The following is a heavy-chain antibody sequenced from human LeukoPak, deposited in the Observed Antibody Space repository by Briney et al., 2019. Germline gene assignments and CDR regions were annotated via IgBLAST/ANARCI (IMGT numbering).Heavy chain of an antibody. CDR3: ARAPKGSGWGLYYFDY. Sequence: SETLSLTCTVSGGSVSSSDYYWGWIRQPPGKGLEWIGSIYYSGSTYYNPSLKSRVTISVDTSKNQFSLKLSSVTAADTAVYYCARAPKGSGWGLYYFDYWGQGTLVTVSS. D-gene: IGHD6-19*01. CDR1: GGSVSSSDYY. V-gene: IGHV4-39*01. CDR2: IYYSGST. J-gene: IGHJ4*02.